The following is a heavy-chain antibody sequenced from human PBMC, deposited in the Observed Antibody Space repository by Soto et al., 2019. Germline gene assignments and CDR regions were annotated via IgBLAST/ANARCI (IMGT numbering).Heavy chain of an antibody. CDR3: AKTVTPYYYYGMDV. J-gene: IGHJ6*02. V-gene: IGHV3-30*18. D-gene: IGHD4-4*01. CDR2: ISYDGSNK. Sequence: RGSLGLSCAASGFTFSSYGMLWVRQAPGKGLEWVAVISYDGSNKYYADSVKGRFTISRDNSKNTLYLQMNSLRAEDTAVYYCAKTVTPYYYYGMDVWGQGTTVTVSS. CDR1: GFTFSSYG.